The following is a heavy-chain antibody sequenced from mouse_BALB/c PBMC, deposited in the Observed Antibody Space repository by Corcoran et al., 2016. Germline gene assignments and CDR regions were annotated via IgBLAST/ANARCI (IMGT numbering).Heavy chain of an antibody. D-gene: IGHD2-2*01. V-gene: IGHV9-3-1*01. J-gene: IGHJ4*01. CDR3: ATMVTRDY. CDR2: INTYNGEP. CDR1: GYTFTNYG. Sequence: QIQLVQSGPELKKPGETVKISCKASGYTFTNYGMNWVKQAPGKGLKWMGWINTYNGEPTYADDFKGRFTFSLETSASTAYLQINNLKNEDTNTYFCATMVTRDYWGQGTSVTVSS.